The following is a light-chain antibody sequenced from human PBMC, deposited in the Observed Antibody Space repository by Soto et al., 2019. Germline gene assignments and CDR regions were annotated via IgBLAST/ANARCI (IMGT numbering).Light chain of an antibody. Sequence: IVMTQSPTIVSVSPGERATLSCRASQSVNSNLAWYQQKPGQAPRLLISGASTRAPGIEARYSGSGSGTNFTLSISGLQSAYLAVYYCQQYNDWPLYTFGQGTKLQIK. CDR3: QQYNDWPLYT. V-gene: IGKV3-15*01. CDR2: GAS. J-gene: IGKJ2*01. CDR1: QSVNSN.